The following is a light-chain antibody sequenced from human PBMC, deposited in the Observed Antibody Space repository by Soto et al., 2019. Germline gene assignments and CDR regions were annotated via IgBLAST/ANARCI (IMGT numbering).Light chain of an antibody. Sequence: ETVMTQSPATLSVSPGERATLSCRASQSVGSNLAWYQQRPGQAPRLLIYGASTRATDIPARFSGSGSGTEFTLTISSLQSEDFAVYHCQQYDNWPPWTFGQGTKVEI. V-gene: IGKV3-15*01. CDR3: QQYDNWPPWT. J-gene: IGKJ1*01. CDR2: GAS. CDR1: QSVGSN.